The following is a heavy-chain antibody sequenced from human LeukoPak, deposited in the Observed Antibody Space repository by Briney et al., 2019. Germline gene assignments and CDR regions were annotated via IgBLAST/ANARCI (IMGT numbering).Heavy chain of an antibody. Sequence: PGGSLRLSCAASGFTFSSYAMSWVRQAPGKGLEWVSAISGSGGSKYYADSVKGRFTISRDNYKKTLYMQMNRLRAEDTAVYYCAKGIYDSSGYYSGYYYYGMDVWGQGTTVTVSS. CDR3: AKGIYDSSGYYSGYYYYGMDV. D-gene: IGHD3-22*01. J-gene: IGHJ6*02. CDR2: ISGSGGSK. V-gene: IGHV3-23*01. CDR1: GFTFSSYA.